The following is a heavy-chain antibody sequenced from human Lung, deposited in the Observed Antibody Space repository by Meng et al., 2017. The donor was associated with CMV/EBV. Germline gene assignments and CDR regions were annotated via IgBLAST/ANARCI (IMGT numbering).Heavy chain of an antibody. CDR3: ARDLERGRFLEWLSSFDS. Sequence: GESXKISXEVSGFTFSSYAMHWVRQAPGKGLEWVAVISYDGSNKYYADSVKGRFTISRDNSKNTLYLQMNSLRAEDTAVYYCARDLERGRFLEWLSSFDSWGQGTLVTVSS. D-gene: IGHD3-3*01. J-gene: IGHJ4*02. V-gene: IGHV3-30-3*01. CDR2: ISYDGSNK. CDR1: GFTFSSYA.